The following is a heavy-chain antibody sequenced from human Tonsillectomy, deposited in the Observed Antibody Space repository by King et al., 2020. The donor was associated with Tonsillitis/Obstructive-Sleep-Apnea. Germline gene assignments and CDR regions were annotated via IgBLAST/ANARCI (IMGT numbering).Heavy chain of an antibody. J-gene: IGHJ3*02. Sequence: VQLVQSGAEVKKPGESLKITCKGSGYRFTTYWIGWVRQMPGKGLEWMGIIFPGDSDTRYSPYFQGQVTISADRSISTAYLQGGSLKASDSAMYYCARHRGGMALPDAFAIWGQGTMDTVSS. CDR3: ARHRGGMALPDAFAI. D-gene: IGHD1-26*01. CDR2: IFPGDSDT. V-gene: IGHV5-51*01. CDR1: GYRFTTYW.